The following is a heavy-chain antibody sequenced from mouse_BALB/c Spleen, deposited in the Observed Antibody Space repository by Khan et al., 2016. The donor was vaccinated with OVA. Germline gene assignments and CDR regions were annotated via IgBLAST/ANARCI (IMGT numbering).Heavy chain of an antibody. Sequence: VQLQESGAELVRPGVSVKISCKGSGYTFTDYAMHWVKQNHAKSLEWIGVISTYYGDADYNQKFKGKATMTVDKSSSTAYMELARLTSEDSAIYYWARGSGNSRFAYWGQGTLVTVSA. D-gene: IGHD1-3*01. CDR3: ARGSGNSRFAY. CDR2: ISTYYGDA. J-gene: IGHJ3*01. V-gene: IGHV1S137*01. CDR1: GYTFTDYA.